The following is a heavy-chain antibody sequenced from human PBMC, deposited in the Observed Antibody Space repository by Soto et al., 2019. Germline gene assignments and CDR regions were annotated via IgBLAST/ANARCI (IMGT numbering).Heavy chain of an antibody. CDR1: GVSIDSSRYY. CDR2: IHYSGTT. J-gene: IGHJ4*02. Sequence: QLQVQESGPGLVKPSETLSLTCTVSGVSIDSSRYYWGWIRQPPGKGLEWIGNIHYSGTTYYNPSLKSRVIRSVNTSKNQFSLRLNSVTAADTAVYYCARPYESGGFYYGFDYWGQGTPVTVSS. CDR3: ARPYESGGFYYGFDY. D-gene: IGHD3-22*01. V-gene: IGHV4-39*01.